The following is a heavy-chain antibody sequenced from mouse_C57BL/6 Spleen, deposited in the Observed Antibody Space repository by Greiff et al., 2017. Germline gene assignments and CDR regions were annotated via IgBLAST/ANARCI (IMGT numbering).Heavy chain of an antibody. CDR3: ARLSNWDWYFDV. CDR2: ISGGGGNT. CDR1: GFTFSSYT. V-gene: IGHV5-9*01. J-gene: IGHJ1*03. Sequence: EVQRVGSGGGLVKPGGSLKLSCAASGFTFSSYTMSWVRQTPEKRLEWVATISGGGGNTYYPDSVKGRFTISRDNAKNTLYLQMSSLRSEDTALYYCARLSNWDWYFDVWGTGTTVTVSS. D-gene: IGHD4-1*01.